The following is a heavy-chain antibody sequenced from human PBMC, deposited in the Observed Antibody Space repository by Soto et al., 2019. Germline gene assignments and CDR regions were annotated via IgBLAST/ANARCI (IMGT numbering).Heavy chain of an antibody. D-gene: IGHD4-17*01. CDR3: ARVATVTTGYGMDV. J-gene: IGHJ6*02. CDR2: IYYSGST. Sequence: SETMSLTCTVAGGSISSYDWTWIRQPPGKGLEWIGYIYYSGSTNYNPSLKSRVTISVDTSKNQFSLKLSSVTAADTAVYYCARVATVTTGYGMDVRGQGTTVTVSS. CDR1: GGSISSYD. V-gene: IGHV4-59*12.